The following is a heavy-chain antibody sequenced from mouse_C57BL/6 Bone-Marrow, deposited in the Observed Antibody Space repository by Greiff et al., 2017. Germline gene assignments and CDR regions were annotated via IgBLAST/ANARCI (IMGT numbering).Heavy chain of an antibody. CDR2: IDPSDSYT. J-gene: IGHJ2*01. CDR1: GYTFTSYW. V-gene: IGHV1-69*01. CDR3: AREETGTGYFDD. Sequence: QVQLQQSGAELVMPGASVKLSCKASGYTFTSYWMHWVKQRPGQGLEWIGEIDPSDSYTNYNQKFKGKSTLTVDKSSSTAYMQLSSLTSEDSAVYYGAREETGTGYFDDWGQGTTLTVTS. D-gene: IGHD4-1*01.